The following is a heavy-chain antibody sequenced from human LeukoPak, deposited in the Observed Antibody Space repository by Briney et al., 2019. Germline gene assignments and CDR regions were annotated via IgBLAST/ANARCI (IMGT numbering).Heavy chain of an antibody. J-gene: IGHJ4*02. CDR3: TTIPLGYCSSSSCYSYFDY. CDR1: GFTFSSYS. D-gene: IGHD2-2*02. Sequence: GGSLRLSCAASGFTFSSYSMSWVHQAPGKGLEWVGRIKSKTDGGTTDYAAPVKGRFTISRDDSKNTLYLQMNSLKTEDTAVYFCTTIPLGYCSSSSCYSYFDYWGQGTLVTVSS. V-gene: IGHV3-15*01. CDR2: IKSKTDGGTT.